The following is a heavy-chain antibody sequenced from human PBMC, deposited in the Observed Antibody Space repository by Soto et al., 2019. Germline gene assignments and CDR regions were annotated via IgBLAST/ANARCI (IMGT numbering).Heavy chain of an antibody. D-gene: IGHD7-27*01. CDR2: IIPIFGTA. Sequence: QVQLVQSGAEVKKPGSSVKVSCKASGGTFSSYAIIWVRQAPGQGLEWMGGIIPIFGTADYAQKFQGRVTITADEPTSTAYMVLSSLRSEATAVYYCASQLTGDYYYYGMGVWGQGTTVTVSS. CDR3: ASQLTGDYYYYGMGV. CDR1: GGTFSSYA. J-gene: IGHJ6*02. V-gene: IGHV1-69*12.